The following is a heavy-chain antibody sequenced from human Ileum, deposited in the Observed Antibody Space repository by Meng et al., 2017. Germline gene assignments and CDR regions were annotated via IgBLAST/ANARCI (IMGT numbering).Heavy chain of an antibody. J-gene: IGHJ4*02. Sequence: HLQQPGAVVEKPGASGNGACNASRYTFATDYVNWLLQATGQGLDWMGWISPYNGNTNYAQKIQSRLTVTTDTSSSTAYMVLISLRSADTSVNYCARGDSSNRGFDYWGQGTLVTVSS. CDR2: ISPYNGNT. D-gene: IGHD6-19*01. CDR3: ARGDSSNRGFDY. CDR1: RYTFATDY. V-gene: IGHV1-18*01.